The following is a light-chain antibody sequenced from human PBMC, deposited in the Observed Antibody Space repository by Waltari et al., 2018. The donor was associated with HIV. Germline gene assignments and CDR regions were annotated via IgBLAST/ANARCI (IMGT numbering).Light chain of an antibody. CDR2: DNG. Sequence: SDVLTQPPSVSVAPGQTARIPCGGNSIGSKSVHWYQQRPGQAPVLVVYDNGGRPSGIPERFSGSKSGKTATLTISRVEAGDEADCYCQVWDSSSDHPRVVFGGGTKVTVL. V-gene: IGLV3-21*02. CDR3: QVWDSSSDHPRVV. CDR1: SIGSKS. J-gene: IGLJ2*01.